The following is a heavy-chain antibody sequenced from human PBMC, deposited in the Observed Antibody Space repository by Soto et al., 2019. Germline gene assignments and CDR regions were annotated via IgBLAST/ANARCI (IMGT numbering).Heavy chain of an antibody. J-gene: IGHJ4*02. Sequence: GGSLRLSCSASGFTFSSYAMHWVRQAPGKGLEYVSAISSNGGSTYYADSVKGRFTISRDNSKNTLYLQMSSLRAEDTAVYYCVKGGKGRGYSYRGKVDYWGQGTLVTVSS. V-gene: IGHV3-64D*08. CDR1: GFTFSSYA. D-gene: IGHD5-18*01. CDR2: ISSNGGST. CDR3: VKGGKGRGYSYRGKVDY.